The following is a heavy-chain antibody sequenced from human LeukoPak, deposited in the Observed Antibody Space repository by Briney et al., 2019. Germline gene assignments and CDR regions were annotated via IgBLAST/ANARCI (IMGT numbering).Heavy chain of an antibody. CDR1: SSSSYN. J-gene: IGHJ1*01. D-gene: IGHD2-21*02. V-gene: IGHV3-7*01. CDR3: TSWGDTTAEYFQR. Sequence: SSSSYNWGWIRQPPGKGLEWVAHINPDGRDTYYVDSVKGRFTISRDNAQNSMYLQMNSLRVEDTAVYYCTSWGDTTAEYFQRWGQGTLVTVSS. CDR2: INPDGRDT.